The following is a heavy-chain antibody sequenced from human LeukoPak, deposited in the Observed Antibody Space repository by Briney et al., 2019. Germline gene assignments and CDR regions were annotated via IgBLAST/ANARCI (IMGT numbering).Heavy chain of an antibody. Sequence: GESLKISCQGSGYTFTNFWIGWVRQMPGKGLEWMGIIYPGDSNTRFSPSFQGQVTISADKSISTAYLQWSSLKASDTAMYYCARQITTGSTYYFDYWGQGTLVTVSS. CDR2: IYPGDSNT. CDR3: ARQITTGSTYYFDY. D-gene: IGHD1-1*01. CDR1: GYTFTNFW. J-gene: IGHJ4*02. V-gene: IGHV5-51*01.